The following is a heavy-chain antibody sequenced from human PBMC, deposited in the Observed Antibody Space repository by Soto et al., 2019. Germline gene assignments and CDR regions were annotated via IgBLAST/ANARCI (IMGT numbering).Heavy chain of an antibody. CDR2: ISGSGGST. J-gene: IGHJ5*02. D-gene: IGHD6-13*01. V-gene: IGHV3-23*01. Sequence: PGGSLRLSCAASGFTFSSYAMSWVRQDPGKGLEWVSAISGSGGSTYYADSVKGRFTISRDNSKNTLYLQMNSLRAEDTAVYYCAKVQQQLPSQGWFDPWGQGTLVTVS. CDR3: AKVQQQLPSQGWFDP. CDR1: GFTFSSYA.